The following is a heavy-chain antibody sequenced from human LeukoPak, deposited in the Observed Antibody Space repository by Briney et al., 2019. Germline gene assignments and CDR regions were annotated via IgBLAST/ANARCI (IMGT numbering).Heavy chain of an antibody. Sequence: SETLSLTCTVSGGSISSYFWSWIRQPPGKGLEWIGYISYSGRTNYNPSLKSRVTISVDTSKSQFSLKLSSVTAADTAVYYCARGTGRTYNWFDPWGQGTLVTVSS. D-gene: IGHD3/OR15-3a*01. CDR2: ISYSGRT. V-gene: IGHV4-59*01. J-gene: IGHJ5*02. CDR1: GGSISSYF. CDR3: ARGTGRTYNWFDP.